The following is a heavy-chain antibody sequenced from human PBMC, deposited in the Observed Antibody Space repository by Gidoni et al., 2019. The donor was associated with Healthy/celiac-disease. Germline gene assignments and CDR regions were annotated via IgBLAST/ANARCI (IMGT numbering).Heavy chain of an antibody. D-gene: IGHD1-26*01. CDR1: GFPFSSYA. CDR2: ISGSGGST. J-gene: IGHJ4*02. CDR3: AKLRAVNGGATNY. V-gene: IGHV3-23*01. Sequence: EVQLLESGGGLVQPGGSLRLSCAASGFPFSSYAMSWVRQAPGKGLEWVSAISGSGGSTYDADSVKGRFTISRDNSKNTLYLQMNSLRAEDTAVYYCAKLRAVNGGATNYWGQGTLVTVSS.